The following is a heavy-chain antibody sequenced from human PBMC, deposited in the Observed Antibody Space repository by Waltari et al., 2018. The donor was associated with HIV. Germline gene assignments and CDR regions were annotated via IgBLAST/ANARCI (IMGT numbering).Heavy chain of an antibody. J-gene: IGHJ4*02. CDR1: GFAFSNYG. CDR3: AKGGYDYGDYSYFDY. Sequence: QVQLVESGGGVVQPGWSLRLYCEASGFAFSNYGIHWLRQAPGKGLEWVAIISFDGKNKFYADSVKGRFTVSRDNSKNTLYLHMESLRGEDTAVYYCAKGGYDYGDYSYFDYWGQGTLVTVSA. D-gene: IGHD4-17*01. CDR2: ISFDGKNK. V-gene: IGHV3-30*18.